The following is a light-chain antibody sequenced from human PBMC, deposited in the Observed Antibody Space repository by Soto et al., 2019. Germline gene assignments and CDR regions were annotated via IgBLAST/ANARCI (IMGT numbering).Light chain of an antibody. J-gene: IGKJ1*01. Sequence: EIVLTQSPATLSSSPGERATLSCRASQTVSSKLAWYQHKPGQAPRLLIYDTSNRAGGIPARFSGSGSGTDFTLTISRLEPEDFAVYYCQQYGSSRWTFGQGTKVDIK. V-gene: IGKV3-20*01. CDR3: QQYGSSRWT. CDR1: QTVSSK. CDR2: DTS.